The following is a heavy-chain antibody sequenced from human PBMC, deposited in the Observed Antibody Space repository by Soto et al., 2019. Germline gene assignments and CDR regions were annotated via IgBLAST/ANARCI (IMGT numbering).Heavy chain of an antibody. CDR2: IYYSGST. CDR3: ARDQGYSYGYYYYGMDV. D-gene: IGHD5-18*01. CDR1: GGSISSGDYY. J-gene: IGHJ6*02. Sequence: SETLSLTCTVSGGSISSGDYYWSWIRQPPGKGLEWIGYIYYSGSTYYNPPLKSRVTISVDTSKNQFSLKLSSVTAADTAVYYCARDQGYSYGYYYYGMDVWGQGTTVTVS. V-gene: IGHV4-30-4*01.